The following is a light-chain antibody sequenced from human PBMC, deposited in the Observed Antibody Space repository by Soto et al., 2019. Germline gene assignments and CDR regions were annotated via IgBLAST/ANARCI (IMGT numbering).Light chain of an antibody. CDR3: QQYGSSPIT. CDR2: GA. CDR1: LSVRSSY. Sequence: EIVLTQSPGTVSLSPGERAALSCRASLSVRSSYLAWYQQRPGQPPRLLMDGATRATGIPDRFSGSGSGTDFTLTISSLEPEDFAVYYCQQYGSSPITFGQGTRLENK. V-gene: IGKV3-20*01. J-gene: IGKJ5*01.